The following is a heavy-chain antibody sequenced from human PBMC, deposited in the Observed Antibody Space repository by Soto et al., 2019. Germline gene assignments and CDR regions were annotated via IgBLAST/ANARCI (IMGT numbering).Heavy chain of an antibody. V-gene: IGHV5-10-1*03. J-gene: IGHJ4*02. D-gene: IGHD6-6*01. CDR3: ARRGSSSSFFYDS. Sequence: EVQLVQSGAEVKKPGESLRISCQGSVYSFTSSWISWVRQMPGEGLALMGRIDPSDSYINYRPSFQGRVTISADKSISTAYLPWSSLQASDTAMYYRARRGSSSSFFYDSWGQGTLVTVSS. CDR1: VYSFTSSW. CDR2: IDPSDSYI.